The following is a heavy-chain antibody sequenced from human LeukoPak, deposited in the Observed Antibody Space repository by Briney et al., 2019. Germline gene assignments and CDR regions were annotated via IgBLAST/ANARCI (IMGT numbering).Heavy chain of an antibody. CDR2: ISYDGSNK. V-gene: IGHV3-30*03. CDR3: ARDLAWDAFDI. CDR1: GFTFSNYG. Sequence: GGSLRLSCAASGFTFSNYGMHWVRQAPGKGLEWVAVISYDGSNKYYADSVKGRFAISRDNSKNTLYLQMNSLRAEDTAVYYCARDLAWDAFDIWGQGTMVTVSS. J-gene: IGHJ3*02.